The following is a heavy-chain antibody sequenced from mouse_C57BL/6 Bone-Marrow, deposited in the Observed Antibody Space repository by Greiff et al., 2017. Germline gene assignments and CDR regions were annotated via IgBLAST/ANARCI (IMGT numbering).Heavy chain of an antibody. CDR3: TTFYYDYDGPPYWYFDV. D-gene: IGHD2-4*01. V-gene: IGHV14-4*01. CDR1: GFNIKDDY. Sequence: EVQLQQSGAELVRPGASVKLSCTASGFNIKDDYMHWVKQRPEQGLEWIGWIDPENGDTEYASKFQGKANITADTSSNTTYLQLISLTSEDTDVYCCTTFYYDYDGPPYWYFDVWGTGTSVTVSS. CDR2: IDPENGDT. J-gene: IGHJ1*03.